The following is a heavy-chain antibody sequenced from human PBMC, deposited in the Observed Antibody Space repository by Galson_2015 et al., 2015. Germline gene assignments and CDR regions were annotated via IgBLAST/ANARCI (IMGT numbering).Heavy chain of an antibody. J-gene: IGHJ4*02. CDR3: AKFTIWGVTAFDY. V-gene: IGHV1-69*13. D-gene: IGHD3-10*01. Sequence: SVKVSCKASGGTFSSYAISWVRQAPGQGLEWMGGIIPIFGTANYAQKFQGRVTITADESTSTAYMELSSLRSEDTAVYYCAKFTIWGVTAFDYWGQGTLVTVSS. CDR2: IIPIFGTA. CDR1: GGTFSSYA.